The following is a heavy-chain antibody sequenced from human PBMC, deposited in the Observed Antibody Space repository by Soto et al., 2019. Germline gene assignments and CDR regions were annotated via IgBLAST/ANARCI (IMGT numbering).Heavy chain of an antibody. V-gene: IGHV4-39*01. Sequence: QLQLQESGPGLVKPSETLSLTCTVSGGSISSSSYYWGWIRQPPGKGLEWIGSIYYSGSTYYNPSLKSRVHISVNTSKNQFSLKLSSVTAADTAVYYCARIGIAVAGTWFDPWGQGTLVTVSS. J-gene: IGHJ5*02. CDR2: IYYSGST. CDR1: GGSISSSSYY. D-gene: IGHD6-19*01. CDR3: ARIGIAVAGTWFDP.